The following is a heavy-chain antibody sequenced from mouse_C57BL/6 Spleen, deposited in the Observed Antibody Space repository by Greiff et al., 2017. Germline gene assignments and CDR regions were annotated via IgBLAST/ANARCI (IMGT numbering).Heavy chain of an antibody. CDR2: ISYDGSN. Sequence: KLQESGPGLVKPSQSLSLTCSVTGYSITSGYYWNWIRQFPGNKLEWMGYISYDGSNNYNPSLKNRISITRDTSKNQFFLKLNSVTTEDTATYYCARGNYAYAMDYWGQGTSVTVSS. D-gene: IGHD1-1*02. J-gene: IGHJ4*01. CDR1: GYSITSGYY. CDR3: ARGNYAYAMDY. V-gene: IGHV3-6*01.